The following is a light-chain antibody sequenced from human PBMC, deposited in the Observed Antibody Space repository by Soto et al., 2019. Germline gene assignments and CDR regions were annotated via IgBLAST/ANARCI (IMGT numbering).Light chain of an antibody. CDR2: DAS. CDR1: QSVSGW. Sequence: DIQMHQSPSTLSASVGDTLTVTCRASQSVSGWLAWYQQKPGEANKLLIYDASALPRGVPSRFSGSGSGTKFTLTIASLQPDDFATYYCKKYETFSGTVGTGNKVDIK. CDR3: KKYETFSGT. J-gene: IGKJ1*01. V-gene: IGKV1-5*01.